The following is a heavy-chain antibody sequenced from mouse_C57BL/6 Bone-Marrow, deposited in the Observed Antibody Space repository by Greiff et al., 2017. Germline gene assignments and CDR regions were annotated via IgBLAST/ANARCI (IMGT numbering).Heavy chain of an antibody. J-gene: IGHJ4*01. Sequence: VQLVESGPELVKPGASVKISCKASGYAFSSSWMNWVKQRPGQGLEWIGLIYPGDGDTNYNGKFKGKATLTADKSYSTAYMQLSSLTSEDSAVYLGAKDLVRVRRYYAMDYWGQGTSVTVSA. D-gene: IGHD2-1*01. V-gene: IGHV1-82*01. CDR2: IYPGDGDT. CDR1: GYAFSSSW. CDR3: AKDLVRVRRYYAMDY.